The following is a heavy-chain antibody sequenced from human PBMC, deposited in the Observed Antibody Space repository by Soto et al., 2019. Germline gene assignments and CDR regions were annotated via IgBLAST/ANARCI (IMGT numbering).Heavy chain of an antibody. CDR3: RRSSRYSTDV. Sequence: QLQLQESGPGLVKPSGTLSLTCTVSGDSIRSSSYWGWIRQPPGKGLEWIGSIYSTGNTYYNPSLNSQVTISVDTSKNQFSLNVISVTAADTAVYYCRRSSRYSTDVWGQGTTVTVSS. J-gene: IGHJ6*02. CDR2: IYSTGNT. V-gene: IGHV4-39*01. D-gene: IGHD6-13*01. CDR1: GDSIRSSSY.